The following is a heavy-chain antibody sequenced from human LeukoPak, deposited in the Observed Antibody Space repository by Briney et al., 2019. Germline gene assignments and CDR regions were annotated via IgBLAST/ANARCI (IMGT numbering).Heavy chain of an antibody. V-gene: IGHV1-3*01. CDR1: GYTFTSYA. J-gene: IGHJ6*04. CDR2: INAGNGNT. D-gene: IGHD3-9*01. CDR3: ARVGYDILTGYYRYGMDV. Sequence: GASVKVSCKASGYTFTSYAMHWVRQAPGQRLEWMGWINAGNGNTKYSQKFQGRVTITRDTSASTAYMELSSLRSEDTAVYYCARVGYDILTGYYRYGMDVWGKGTTDTVSS.